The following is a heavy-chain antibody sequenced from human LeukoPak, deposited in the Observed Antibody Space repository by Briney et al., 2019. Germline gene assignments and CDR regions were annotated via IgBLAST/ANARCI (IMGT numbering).Heavy chain of an antibody. CDR3: ATDRDNSDWQKRFDS. V-gene: IGHV3-7*01. CDR1: GFTFSGNA. Sequence: GGSLRLSCAASGFTFSGNAVSWVRQAPGKGLEWVGNINQDASEINYVDSVRGRFTISRDNAKNSLHLQMNSLRAEDTAVYYCATDRDNSDWQKRFDSWGQGTLVTVSS. CDR2: INQDASEI. J-gene: IGHJ4*02. D-gene: IGHD2-21*02.